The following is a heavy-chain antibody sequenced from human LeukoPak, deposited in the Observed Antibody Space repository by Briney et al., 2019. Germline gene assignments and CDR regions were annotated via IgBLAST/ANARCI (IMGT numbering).Heavy chain of an antibody. Sequence: GGSLRLSCAASGFTFSSYAMHWARQAPGKGLEWVAVISYDGSNKYYADSVKGRFTISRDNSKNTLYLQMNSLRAEDTAVYYCARAGNVDTAMVTGSGLDYWGQGTLVTVSS. CDR1: GFTFSSYA. V-gene: IGHV3-30*04. CDR3: ARAGNVDTAMVTGSGLDY. CDR2: ISYDGSNK. J-gene: IGHJ4*02. D-gene: IGHD5-18*01.